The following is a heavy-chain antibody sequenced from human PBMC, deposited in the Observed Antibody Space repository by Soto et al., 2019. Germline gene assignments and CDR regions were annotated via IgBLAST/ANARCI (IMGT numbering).Heavy chain of an antibody. Sequence: SVKVSCKASGGTFSSYTISWVRQAPGQGLEWMGRIIPILGIANYAQKFQGRVTITADKSTSTAYMELSSLRSEDTAVYYCARDRSGDYGDEEGGLQHWGQGTLVTVSS. V-gene: IGHV1-69*04. CDR3: ARDRSGDYGDEEGGLQH. CDR2: IIPILGIA. D-gene: IGHD4-17*01. J-gene: IGHJ1*01. CDR1: GGTFSSYT.